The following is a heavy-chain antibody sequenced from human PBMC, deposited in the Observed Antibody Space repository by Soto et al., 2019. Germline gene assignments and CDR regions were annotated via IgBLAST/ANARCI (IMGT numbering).Heavy chain of an antibody. CDR2: INTDGLS. CDR1: GFSITSYY. Sequence: TSETLSLTCSVSGFSITSYYWSWIRQSAGGGLEWMGRINTDGLSTYSPSFKSRLTMSLDTSKNQVSLRLISVTAADTAVYFCARVPVAVAATEDYYGLDVWGQGTTVTVSS. CDR3: ARVPVAVAATEDYYGLDV. V-gene: IGHV4-4*07. J-gene: IGHJ6*02. D-gene: IGHD2-15*01.